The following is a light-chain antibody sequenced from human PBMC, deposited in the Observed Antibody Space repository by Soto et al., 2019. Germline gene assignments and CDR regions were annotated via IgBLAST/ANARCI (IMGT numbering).Light chain of an antibody. J-gene: IGKJ4*01. CDR3: QHYGSSPRV. Sequence: EVVLTQSPDTLSLSPGERATLGCRASQSISRNYLGWYQQNPGQAPRLLIYGASNRATGVPDRFSGSASGTDFTFTISRLEPEDFAVYYCQHYGSSPRVFGGGTKVDIK. CDR2: GAS. CDR1: QSISRNY. V-gene: IGKV3-20*01.